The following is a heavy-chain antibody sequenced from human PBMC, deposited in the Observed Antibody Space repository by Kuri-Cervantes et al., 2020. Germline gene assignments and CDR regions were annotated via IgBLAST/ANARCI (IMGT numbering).Heavy chain of an antibody. V-gene: IGHV1-3*01. J-gene: IGHJ5*02. CDR2: SNAGNGNT. Sequence: ASVKVSCKASGYTFTSYAMQWVRQAPGQRLAWMGWSNAGNGNTKYSQEFQGRFTFTRDTFASTAYLELNSLRSEDTAVYYCARWGEQCLSAWGQGTLVTVSS. D-gene: IGHD6-19*01. CDR3: ARWGEQCLSA. CDR1: GYTFTSYA.